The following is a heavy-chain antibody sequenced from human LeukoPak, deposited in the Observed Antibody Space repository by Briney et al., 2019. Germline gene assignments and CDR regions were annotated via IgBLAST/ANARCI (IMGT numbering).Heavy chain of an antibody. CDR2: ISYDGSNK. D-gene: IGHD3-9*01. V-gene: IGHV3-30-3*01. CDR3: ARDNSLRYFDWLLAYYFDY. Sequence: GGSLRLSCAASGFTFSSYAMHWVRQAPGKGLEWVAVISYDGSNKYYADSVKGRFTISRDNSKNTLYLQMNSLRAEDTAVYYCARDNSLRYFDWLLAYYFDYWGQGTLVTASS. CDR1: GFTFSSYA. J-gene: IGHJ4*02.